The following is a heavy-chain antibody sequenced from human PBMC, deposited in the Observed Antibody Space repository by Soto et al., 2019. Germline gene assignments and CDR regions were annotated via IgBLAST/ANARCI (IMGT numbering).Heavy chain of an antibody. V-gene: IGHV3-30-3*01. J-gene: IGHJ4*02. D-gene: IGHD6-6*01. CDR2: ISYDGSNE. CDR1: GFTFSSYA. CDR3: ARDTYSSSSRGSMWYFDS. Sequence: GGSLRLSCAASGFTFSSYAMHWVRQAPGKGLEWVAVISYDGSNEYYADSVKGRFTISRDNSRNTLYLQMNSLRAEDTAVYYCARDTYSSSSRGSMWYFDSWGQGTLVTVSS.